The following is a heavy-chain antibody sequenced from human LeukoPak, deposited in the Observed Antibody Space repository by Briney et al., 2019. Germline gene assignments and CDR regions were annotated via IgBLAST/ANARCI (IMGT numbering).Heavy chain of an antibody. J-gene: IGHJ4*02. CDR3: AREAYWGSSGKGFDS. Sequence: GGSLRLSCAASGFTFSSYWMHWVRQAPGKGLVGVSRINSGGSSPIYADSVKGRFTISRDNARNSLYLQMNSLRDEDTAVYSCAREAYWGSSGKGFDSWGQGTLVSVSS. CDR1: GFTFSSYW. D-gene: IGHD4-23*01. V-gene: IGHV3-74*01. CDR2: INSGGSSP.